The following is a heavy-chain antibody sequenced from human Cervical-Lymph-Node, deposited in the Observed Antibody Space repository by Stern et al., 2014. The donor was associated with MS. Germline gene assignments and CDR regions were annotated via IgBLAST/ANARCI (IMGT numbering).Heavy chain of an antibody. D-gene: IGHD3-22*01. CDR3: ARSGVHYFDTSGYYAFHI. J-gene: IGHJ3*02. Sequence: QVQLVQSWAEVKKPGASVEVSCKASGYSFTDYFVHWVRQAPGQGLEWMGWINPNSGATHYVQKFQGRVTMTSDTSISTAYMELRRLRSDDTAVFYCARSGVHYFDTSGYYAFHIWGQGTMVTVSS. CDR2: INPNSGAT. V-gene: IGHV1-2*02. CDR1: GYSFTDYF.